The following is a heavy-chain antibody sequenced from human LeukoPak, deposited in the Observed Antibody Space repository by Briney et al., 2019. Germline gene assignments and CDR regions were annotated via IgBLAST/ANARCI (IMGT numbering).Heavy chain of an antibody. CDR3: ARAPRPSSSIIDYYMDV. Sequence: ASVKVSCKASVYTFTGYYIHWVRQAPGQGLEWMGWINPNSGGTNYAQKFQGRVTMTRDTSISTAYMELSRLRSDDTAVYYCARAPRPSSSIIDYYMDVWGKGPRSPSP. CDR1: VYTFTGYY. CDR2: INPNSGGT. V-gene: IGHV1-2*02. D-gene: IGHD6-13*01. J-gene: IGHJ6*03.